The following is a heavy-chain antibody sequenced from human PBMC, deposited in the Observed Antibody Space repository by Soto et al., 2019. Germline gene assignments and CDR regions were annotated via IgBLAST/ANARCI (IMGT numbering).Heavy chain of an antibody. CDR2: INHSGST. CDR3: ATKGSGRTMRWFDP. Sequence: SETLSLTCAVYGGSFSGYYWSWIRQPPGKGLEWIGEINHSGSTNYNPSLKSRVTISVDTSKNQFSLKLSSVTAADTAVYYCATKGSGRTMRWFDPWGQGTLVTVSS. V-gene: IGHV4-34*01. J-gene: IGHJ5*02. CDR1: GGSFSGYY. D-gene: IGHD3-10*01.